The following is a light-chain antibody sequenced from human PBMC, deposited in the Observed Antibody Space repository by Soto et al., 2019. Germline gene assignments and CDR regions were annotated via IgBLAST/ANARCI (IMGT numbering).Light chain of an antibody. CDR2: GAS. V-gene: IGKV3-15*01. Sequence: EIVMTQSPATLSVSPGERDTLSCRASQSVSSNLAWYQQKPGQAPRLLIYGASPRATGIPARFSVSGSGIDLTLTLGSLPSEDFAVFYCQQYNNWPPYLFCQGTKLEIK. CDR1: QSVSSN. J-gene: IGKJ2*01. CDR3: QQYNNWPPYL.